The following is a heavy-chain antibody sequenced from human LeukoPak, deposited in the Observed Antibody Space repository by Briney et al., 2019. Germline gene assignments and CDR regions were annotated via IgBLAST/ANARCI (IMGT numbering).Heavy chain of an antibody. Sequence: PSETLSLTCTVSGGSISSVAYYWRWIRQHPGKGLEWIRYIFYSGSTYYNPSLKSRVTISVDTSKKQFSLKLSAVTAADTAVYYCARLLSGAAGTPDYWGQGTLVTVSA. V-gene: IGHV4-31*03. J-gene: IGHJ4*02. CDR3: ARLLSGAAGTPDY. CDR1: GGSISSVAYY. D-gene: IGHD6-13*01. CDR2: IFYSGST.